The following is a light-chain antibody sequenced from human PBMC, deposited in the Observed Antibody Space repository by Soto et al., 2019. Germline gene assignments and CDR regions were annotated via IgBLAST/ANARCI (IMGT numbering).Light chain of an antibody. CDR1: QDISNY. CDR3: QQLNSYPLT. J-gene: IGKJ3*01. V-gene: IGKV1-9*01. Sequence: DIQLTQSPSFLSASVGDRVTITCRASQDISNYLVWYQQKPGKAPKPLIYAASTLQSGVPSRFSGSGSGTEFTLTINSLQPEDFATYYCQQLNSYPLTFGPGTNVDIK. CDR2: AAS.